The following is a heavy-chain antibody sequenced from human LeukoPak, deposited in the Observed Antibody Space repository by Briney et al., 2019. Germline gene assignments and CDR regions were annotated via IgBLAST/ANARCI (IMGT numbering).Heavy chain of an antibody. CDR3: ASSQYSSSRYYYYYMDV. J-gene: IGHJ6*03. CDR1: GFTFSSYS. D-gene: IGHD6-13*01. CDR2: ISSSSSYI. Sequence: KPGGSLRLSCAASGFTFSSYSMNWVRQAPGKGLEWVSSISSSSSYIYYADSVKGRFTISRDNSKNTLYLQMNSLRAEDTAVYYCASSQYSSSRYYYYYMDVWGKGTTVTISS. V-gene: IGHV3-21*04.